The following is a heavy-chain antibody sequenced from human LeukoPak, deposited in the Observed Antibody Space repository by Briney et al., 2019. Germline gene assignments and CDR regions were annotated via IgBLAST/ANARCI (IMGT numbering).Heavy chain of an antibody. Sequence: HPSQTLSLTCTVSGGSISSGSYYWSWIRQPAGKGLEWIGRIYTSGSTNYNPSLKSRVTISVDTSKNQFSLKLSSVTAADTAVYYCARGKEQGHIAAHDAFDIWGQGTMVTVSS. CDR1: GGSISSGSYY. CDR2: IYTSGST. J-gene: IGHJ3*02. CDR3: ARGKEQGHIAAHDAFDI. D-gene: IGHD6-13*01. V-gene: IGHV4-61*02.